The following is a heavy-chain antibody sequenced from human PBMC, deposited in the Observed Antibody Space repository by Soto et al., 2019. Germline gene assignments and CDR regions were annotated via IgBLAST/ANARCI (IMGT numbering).Heavy chain of an antibody. CDR1: GGTFSSYA. V-gene: IGHV1-69*13. CDR2: IIPIFGTA. Sequence: GASVKVSCKASGGTFSSYAISWVRQAPGQGLEWMGGIIPIFGTANYAQKFQGRVTITADESTSTAYMELSSLRSEDTAVYYCAREIRSTNAFDIWGQGTMVTVSS. J-gene: IGHJ3*02. D-gene: IGHD1-26*01. CDR3: AREIRSTNAFDI.